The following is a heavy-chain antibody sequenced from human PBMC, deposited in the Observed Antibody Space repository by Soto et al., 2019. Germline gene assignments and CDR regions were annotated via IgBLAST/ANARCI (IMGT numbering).Heavy chain of an antibody. CDR3: AVARAFDI. CDR2: ISYDGSNK. CDR1: GFTFSSYG. D-gene: IGHD5-12*01. J-gene: IGHJ3*02. Sequence: GVSLRLSYAASGFTFSSYGVHRVRQAPGKGLEWVAVISYDGSNKYYADSVKGRFTISRDNSKNTLYLQMNCLRAEDTAVYYWAVARAFDIWGQGTMVTVS. V-gene: IGHV3-30*03.